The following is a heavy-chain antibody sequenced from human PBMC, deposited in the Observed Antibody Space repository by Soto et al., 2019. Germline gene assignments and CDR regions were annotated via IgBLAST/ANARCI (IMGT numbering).Heavy chain of an antibody. D-gene: IGHD4-17*01. V-gene: IGHV1-58*02. CDR3: AAGTCGHYAAWCFDL. CDR2: IVVGSGNT. J-gene: IGHJ2*01. CDR1: GFTFTSSA. Sequence: QMQLVQSGPEVKKPGTSVKVSCKASGFTFTSSAMQWVRQARGQRREWIGWIVVGSGNTNYGQKFQERVTSTKDMSTSTAYMELRSPSSEDTAVYYCAAGTCGHYAAWCFDLWGRGTLVTVSS.